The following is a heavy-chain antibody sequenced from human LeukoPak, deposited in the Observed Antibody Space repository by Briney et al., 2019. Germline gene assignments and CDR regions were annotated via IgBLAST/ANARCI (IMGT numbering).Heavy chain of an antibody. CDR3: ARRGYSYGPYYYMDV. Sequence: SETLSLTCTVSGGSISSGSYYWSWLRQPAGKGLEWIGRIYTSGSTNYNPSLKSRVTISVDTSRNQFSLKLSSVTAADTAVYYCARRGYSYGPYYYMDVWGKGTTVTISS. CDR2: IYTSGST. D-gene: IGHD5-18*01. CDR1: GGSISSGSYY. J-gene: IGHJ6*03. V-gene: IGHV4-61*02.